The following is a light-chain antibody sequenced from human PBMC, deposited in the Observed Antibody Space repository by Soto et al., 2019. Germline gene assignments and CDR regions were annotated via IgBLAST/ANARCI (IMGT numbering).Light chain of an antibody. CDR3: QQFYMGWT. CDR2: DVS. CDR1: QSVRGS. J-gene: IGKJ1*01. Sequence: DLPMTQSPSALSASVGDRVTIICRASQSVRGSLAWYQQQPGKAPKLLIYDVSNLESGVPSRFSAFGSGTEFTLSISILQPDDFGTYYCQQFYMGWTFGQGTRVDLK. V-gene: IGKV1-5*02.